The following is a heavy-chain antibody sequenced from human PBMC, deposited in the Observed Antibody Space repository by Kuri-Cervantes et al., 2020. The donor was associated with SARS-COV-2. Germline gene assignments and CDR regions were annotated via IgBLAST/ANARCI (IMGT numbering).Heavy chain of an antibody. V-gene: IGHV3-15*01. CDR2: IKSKTDGGTT. CDR3: AKDIFPMVQGGYYYYMDV. CDR1: GFTFSDYY. Sequence: LSLTCAASGFTFSDYYMSWVRQAPGKGLEWVGRIKSKTDGGTTDYAAPVKGRFTISRDDSKNTLYLQMNSLKTEDTAVYYCAKDIFPMVQGGYYYYMDVWGKGTTVTVSS. J-gene: IGHJ6*03. D-gene: IGHD3-10*01.